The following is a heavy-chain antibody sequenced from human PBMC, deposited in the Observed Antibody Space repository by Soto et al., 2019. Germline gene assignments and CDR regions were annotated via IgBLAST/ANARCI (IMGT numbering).Heavy chain of an antibody. CDR1: GFTCSNCA. Sequence: PGGSLRLSCAASGFTCSNCAMSWVRQTPGKVLEWVSAITGRGDDTYYADSVKGRFTISRDNSKNTLYLQMNTLGAEDTAIYYCAKGSAISRPYYFDYWGQGTLVTVSS. J-gene: IGHJ4*02. CDR3: AKGSAISRPYYFDY. D-gene: IGHD2-2*01. CDR2: ITGRGDDT. V-gene: IGHV3-23*01.